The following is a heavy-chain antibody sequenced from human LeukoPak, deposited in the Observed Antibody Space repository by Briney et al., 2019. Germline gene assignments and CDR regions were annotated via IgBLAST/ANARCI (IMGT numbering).Heavy chain of an antibody. V-gene: IGHV1-8*03. CDR2: MNPNSGNT. J-gene: IGHJ6*03. CDR3: ARVYGSGSYYNEPYYYYYMDV. D-gene: IGHD3-10*01. CDR1: GYTFTSYD. Sequence: ASVKVSCKASGYTFTSYDINWVRQATGQGLEWMGWMNPNSGNTGYAQKFQGRVTITRNTSISTAYMELSSLRPEDTAVYYCARVYGSGSYYNEPYYYYYMDVWGKGTTVTVSS.